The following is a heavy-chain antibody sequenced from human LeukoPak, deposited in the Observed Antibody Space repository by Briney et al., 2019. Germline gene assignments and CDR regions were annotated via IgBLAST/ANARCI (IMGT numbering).Heavy chain of an antibody. Sequence: GGSLRLSCSVSGFTFSDYAMHWVRQAPEKGLEYVSAITNNGGSTYYADSAKGRFSVSRDNSKNTVYLQLSSLRPDDTAVYYCVKGRIYCCYPSLDYWGQGTLVTVSS. CDR1: GFTFSDYA. CDR2: ITNNGGST. CDR3: VKGRIYCCYPSLDY. J-gene: IGHJ4*02. V-gene: IGHV3-64D*06. D-gene: IGHD2-2*01.